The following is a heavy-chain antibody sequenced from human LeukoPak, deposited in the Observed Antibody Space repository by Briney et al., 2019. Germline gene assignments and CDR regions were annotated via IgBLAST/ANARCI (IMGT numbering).Heavy chain of an antibody. CDR1: GFTFSSYG. V-gene: IGHV3-30*18. D-gene: IGHD5-18*01. CDR2: ISYDRSNK. CDR3: AKAVEGYSYGDDAFDI. Sequence: PGGSLRLSCAASGFTFSSYGMHWVRQAPGRGLEWVAVISYDRSNKYYADSVEGRFTISRDNSKNTLYVQMNSLRAEDTAVYYCAKAVEGYSYGDDAFDIWGQGTIVIVSS. J-gene: IGHJ3*02.